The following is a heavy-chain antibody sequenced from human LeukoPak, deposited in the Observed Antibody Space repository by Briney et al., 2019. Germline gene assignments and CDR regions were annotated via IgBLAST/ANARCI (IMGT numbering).Heavy chain of an antibody. D-gene: IGHD6-13*01. CDR2: IFHSGST. Sequence: PSETLSLTCAVSGGSISSNSWWSWVRQPPGKGLEWIGEIFHSGSTNYNPSLKSRATISVDKSKNQFSLRLSSVTAADTAVYYCARAGYSSSSAVLDVWGKGTTVTVSS. J-gene: IGHJ6*04. CDR3: ARAGYSSSSAVLDV. V-gene: IGHV4-4*02. CDR1: GGSISSNSW.